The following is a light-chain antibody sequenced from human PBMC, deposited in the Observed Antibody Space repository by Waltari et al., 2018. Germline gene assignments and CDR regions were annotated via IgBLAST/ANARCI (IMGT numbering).Light chain of an antibody. J-gene: IGKJ1*01. CDR1: DDISNF. V-gene: IGKV1-16*02. CDR3: QQYKTYPWT. Sequence: DIQMTQSPSSVSASVGDSVPITCRANDDISNFLVWFQQKPGKAPKSLIFGESTLQSGVPSKFSGSGSGTEFTLTINNLQPEDFATYYCQQYKTYPWTFGQGTKVEIK. CDR2: GES.